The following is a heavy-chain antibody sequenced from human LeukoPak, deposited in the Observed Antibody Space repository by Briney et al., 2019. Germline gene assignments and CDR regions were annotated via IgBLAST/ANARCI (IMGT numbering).Heavy chain of an antibody. CDR2: ICNSGST. J-gene: IGHJ4*02. CDR3: AEGGQWLRV. CDR1: GGSISNYC. V-gene: IGHV4-4*07. Sequence: SETLSLTCTVSGGSISNYCWSGIRQPAGKGLEWIGRICNSGSTNYNPSLKSRVTMSVDTSKNQFSLKLTSVTAADTAVYYCAEGGQWLRVWGQGTLVTVSS. D-gene: IGHD6-19*01.